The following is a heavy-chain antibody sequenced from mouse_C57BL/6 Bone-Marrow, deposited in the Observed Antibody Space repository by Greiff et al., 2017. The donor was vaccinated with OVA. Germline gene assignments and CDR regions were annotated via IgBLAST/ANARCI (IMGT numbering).Heavy chain of an antibody. D-gene: IGHD2-1*01. CDR1: GYSFTDYN. Sequence: EVQLVESGPELVKPGASVKISCKASGYSFTDYNMNWVKQSNGKSLEWIGVINPNYGTTSYNQKFKGKATLTVDQSSSTAYMQLNSLTSEDSAVYYGARAGYYGNNYWYFDVWGTGTTVTVSS. CDR2: INPNYGTT. J-gene: IGHJ1*03. V-gene: IGHV1-39*01. CDR3: ARAGYYGNNYWYFDV.